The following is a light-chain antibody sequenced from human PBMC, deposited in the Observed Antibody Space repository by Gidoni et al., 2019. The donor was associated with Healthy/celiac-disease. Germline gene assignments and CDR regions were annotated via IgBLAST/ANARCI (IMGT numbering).Light chain of an antibody. Sequence: EIVMTQSPATLSVSPGERATLSCRASQSVSSNLAWYQQKPGQAPRLLIYGASTRATGIPARFSGSGSGTEFTITLSSLQSEDFAVYYCQQYNNWPPKTFGQGTKVEIK. V-gene: IGKV3-15*01. CDR1: QSVSSN. CDR2: GAS. CDR3: QQYNNWPPKT. J-gene: IGKJ1*01.